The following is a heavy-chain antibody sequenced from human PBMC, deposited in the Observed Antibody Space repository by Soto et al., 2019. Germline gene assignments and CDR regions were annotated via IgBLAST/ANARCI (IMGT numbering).Heavy chain of an antibody. CDR1: GFTFNRFW. V-gene: IGHV3-7*05. Sequence: SCVASGFTFNRFWMSWVRQAPGKGLEWVANIKQDGSEKNYVDFVKGRFTISRDNAKNSLFPQMSSLRVDDTAVYYCARDLAGLDHWGQGTLVTVSS. CDR2: IKQDGSEK. J-gene: IGHJ4*02. CDR3: ARDLAGLDH.